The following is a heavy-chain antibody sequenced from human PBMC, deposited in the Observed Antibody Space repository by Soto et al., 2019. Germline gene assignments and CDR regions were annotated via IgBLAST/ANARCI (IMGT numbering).Heavy chain of an antibody. CDR2: TNGDGSTT. J-gene: IGHJ4*02. CDR1: GFTFSVYW. CDR3: ARGFSSSWYVVY. D-gene: IGHD6-13*01. V-gene: IGHV3-74*01. Sequence: GGSLRLSCAASGFTFSVYWFHWVRQAPGKGLVWVSRTNGDGSTTSYADSVKGRFTISRDNAKHTLYLQMNSLRAEDTAVYYCARGFSSSWYVVYWGQGTLVTVSS.